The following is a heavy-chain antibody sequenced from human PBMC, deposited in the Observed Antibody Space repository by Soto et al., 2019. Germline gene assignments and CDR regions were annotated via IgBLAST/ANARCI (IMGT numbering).Heavy chain of an antibody. CDR1: GGSVSSGSYY. D-gene: IGHD2-2*02. Sequence: QVQLQESGPGLVKPSETLSLTCTVSGGSVSSGSYYWSWIRQPPGKGLEWIGYIYYSGSTNYNPSLKSRVTISVDTTKNQCSLKLSSVTAADTAVYYCARKPKAAIEGYYYCGMDGWGQGTTVTVSS. J-gene: IGHJ6*02. CDR3: ARKPKAAIEGYYYCGMDG. V-gene: IGHV4-61*01. CDR2: IYYSGST.